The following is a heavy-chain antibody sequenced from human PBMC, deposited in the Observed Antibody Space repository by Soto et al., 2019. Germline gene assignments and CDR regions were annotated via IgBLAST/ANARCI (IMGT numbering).Heavy chain of an antibody. Sequence: QVQLVESGGGVVQPGRSLRLSCAASGFAFSSHAMHWVRQAPGKGLEWVAVIWYDGSKKYYADSVKGRFTVARDDSKNTLSLQMNSLRVEDMAVYYCARDPGYSGFDFDYWGQGTLVTVSS. D-gene: IGHD5-12*01. CDR3: ARDPGYSGFDFDY. CDR1: GFAFSSHA. CDR2: IWYDGSKK. J-gene: IGHJ4*02. V-gene: IGHV3-33*01.